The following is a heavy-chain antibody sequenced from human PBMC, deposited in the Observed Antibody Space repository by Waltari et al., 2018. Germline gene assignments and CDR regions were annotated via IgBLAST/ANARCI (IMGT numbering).Heavy chain of an antibody. D-gene: IGHD4-4*01. CDR2: VHFSGTT. V-gene: IGHV4-39*01. CDR3: ARLDYTALRRGCDP. Sequence: QLHLQESGTGLVRPSETLSLTCRVSGDSINSDYDYWGWIRPPPGGGLAWIGTVHFSGTTYYNPSLRSRVTISVDTSKNQFSLELTSVTAADTAVYYCARLDYTALRRGCDPWGQGTLVTVSS. J-gene: IGHJ5*02. CDR1: GDSINSDYDY.